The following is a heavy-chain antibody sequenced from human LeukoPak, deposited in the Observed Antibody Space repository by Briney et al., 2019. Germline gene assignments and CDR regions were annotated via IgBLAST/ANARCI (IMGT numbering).Heavy chain of an antibody. V-gene: IGHV3-30-3*01. CDR2: ISYDGSNK. CDR3: ARGGAWGYDILTGSMYYFDY. D-gene: IGHD3-9*01. Sequence: GRSLRLSCAASGFTFSSYAMHWVRQAPGKGLEWVAVISYDGSNKYYADSVKGRFTISRDNSKNTLYLQMNSLRAEDTAVYYCARGGAWGYDILTGSMYYFDYWGQGTLVTVSS. CDR1: GFTFSSYA. J-gene: IGHJ4*02.